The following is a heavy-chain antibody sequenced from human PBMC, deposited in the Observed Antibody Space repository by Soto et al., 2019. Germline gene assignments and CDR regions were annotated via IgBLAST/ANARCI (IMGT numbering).Heavy chain of an antibody. V-gene: IGHV1-24*01. CDR1: GYTLTELS. CDR2: FDPEDGET. CDR3: ATVSPYYDSSGYSNWFDP. Sequence: ASVKVSCKVSGYTLTELSMHWVRQAPGKGLEWMGGFDPEDGETIYAQKFQGRVTMTEDTSTDTAYMELSSLRSEDTAVYYCATVSPYYDSSGYSNWFDPWGQGTLVT. D-gene: IGHD3-22*01. J-gene: IGHJ5*02.